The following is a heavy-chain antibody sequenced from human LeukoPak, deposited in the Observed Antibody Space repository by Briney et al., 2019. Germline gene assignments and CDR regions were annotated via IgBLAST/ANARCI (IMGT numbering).Heavy chain of an antibody. V-gene: IGHV1-46*01. Sequence: ASVKVSCKASGYTFTSYYMHWVRQAPGQGLEWMGIINPSGGSTSYAQKFQGRVTMTRGTSTSTVYMELSSLRSEDTAVYYCASLYCSGGSCYPDGMDVWGQGTTVTVSS. D-gene: IGHD2-15*01. CDR1: GYTFTSYY. J-gene: IGHJ6*02. CDR3: ASLYCSGGSCYPDGMDV. CDR2: INPSGGST.